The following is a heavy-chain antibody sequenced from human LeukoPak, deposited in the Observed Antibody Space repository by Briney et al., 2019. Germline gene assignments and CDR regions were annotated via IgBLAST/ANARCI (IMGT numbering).Heavy chain of an antibody. V-gene: IGHV3-11*04. CDR2: ISSNGSTI. Sequence: GGSLRLSCAASGFTFSDYYMSWIRQAPGKGLEWVSYISSNGSTIYYADSVKGRFTISRENAKNSLYLQMNSLRAEDTAVYYCARDPSGYYYYMDVWGKGTTVTVSS. CDR1: GFTFSDYY. CDR3: ARDPSGYYYYMDV. J-gene: IGHJ6*03.